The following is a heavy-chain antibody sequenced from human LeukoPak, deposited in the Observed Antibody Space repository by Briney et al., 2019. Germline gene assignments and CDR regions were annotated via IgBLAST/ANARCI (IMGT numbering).Heavy chain of an antibody. CDR2: IYYSGST. J-gene: IGHJ4*02. CDR3: AREPFYSGGYYFDY. D-gene: IGHD1-26*01. CDR1: GGSISSSSYY. Sequence: SETLSLTCTVSGGSISSSSYYWGWIRQPPGKGLEWIGSIYYSGSTYYNPSLKSRVTISVDTSKNQFSLKLSSATAADTAVYYCAREPFYSGGYYFDYWAREPWSPSPQ. V-gene: IGHV4-39*07.